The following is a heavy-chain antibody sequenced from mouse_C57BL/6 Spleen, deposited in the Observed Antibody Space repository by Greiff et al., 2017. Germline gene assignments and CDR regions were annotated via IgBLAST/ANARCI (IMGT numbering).Heavy chain of an antibody. J-gene: IGHJ2*01. V-gene: IGHV5-6*01. CDR2: ISSGGSYT. CDR1: GFTFSSYG. CDR3: ARHSSSSIWEYFDY. D-gene: IGHD2-10*02. Sequence: EVLLVESGGDLVKPGGSLKLSCAASGFTFSSYGMSWVRQTPDKRLEWVATISSGGSYTYYTDSVKGRFTISRDNAKNTLYLQMSSLKSEDTAMYYCARHSSSSIWEYFDYWGQGTTLTVSS.